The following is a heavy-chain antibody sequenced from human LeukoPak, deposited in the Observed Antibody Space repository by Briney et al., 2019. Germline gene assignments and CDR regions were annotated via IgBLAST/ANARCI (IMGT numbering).Heavy chain of an antibody. J-gene: IGHJ4*02. CDR2: ISGSGGST. D-gene: IGHD2-2*01. CDR3: AKEAQGCSITSCYFDS. CDR1: GFTFSSCA. V-gene: IGHV3-23*01. Sequence: GGSLRLSRAASGFTFSSCAMSWVRQAPGKGLEWVSAISGSGGSTYYADSVKGRFTISRDNSKNTVFLQMNSLRAEDTAVYYCAKEAQGCSITSCYFDSWGQGTLVTVSS.